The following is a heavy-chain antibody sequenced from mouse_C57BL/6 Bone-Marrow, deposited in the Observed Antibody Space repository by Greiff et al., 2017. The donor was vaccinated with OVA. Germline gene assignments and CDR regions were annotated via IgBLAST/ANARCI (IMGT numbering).Heavy chain of an antibody. CDR3: ARVDYRGYFDY. CDR2: ISDGGSYP. J-gene: IGHJ2*01. D-gene: IGHD2-13*01. CDR1: GFTFSSYA. V-gene: IGHV5-4*03. Sequence: DVKVEESGGGLVQPGGSLKLSCAASGFTFSSYAMSWVRPTPEKRLEWVATISDGGSYPYYPDNVKGRFTISRDNDKNNLYLQMSHLKSEDTAMYYCARVDYRGYFDYWGQGTTLTVSS.